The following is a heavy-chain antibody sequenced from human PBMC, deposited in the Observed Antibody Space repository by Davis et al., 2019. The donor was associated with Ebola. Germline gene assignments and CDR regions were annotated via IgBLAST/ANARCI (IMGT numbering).Heavy chain of an antibody. CDR2: IYPGDSDT. CDR1: GYSFTSYW. CDR3: ARLRRELLNDAFDI. V-gene: IGHV5-51*01. Sequence: PGGSLRLSCKGSGYSFTSYWIGWVRQMPGKGLEWMGIIYPGDSDTRYSPSLQGQVTISADKSISTAYLQWSSLKASDTAMYYCARLRRELLNDAFDIWGQGTMVTVSS. D-gene: IGHD1-26*01. J-gene: IGHJ3*02.